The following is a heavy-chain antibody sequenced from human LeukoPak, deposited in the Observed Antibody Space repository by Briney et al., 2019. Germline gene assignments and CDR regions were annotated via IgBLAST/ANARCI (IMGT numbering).Heavy chain of an antibody. CDR1: GFTFSDYY. D-gene: IGHD6-6*01. J-gene: IGHJ1*01. Sequence: GGSLRLSCAASGFTFSDYYMSWVRQAPGKGLEWVSAISGSGGSTYYADSVKGRFTISRDNSKNTLYLQMNSLRAEDTAVYYCAIYAEDSSSSTQHWGQGTLVTVSS. CDR3: AIYAEDSSSSTQH. CDR2: ISGSGGST. V-gene: IGHV3-23*01.